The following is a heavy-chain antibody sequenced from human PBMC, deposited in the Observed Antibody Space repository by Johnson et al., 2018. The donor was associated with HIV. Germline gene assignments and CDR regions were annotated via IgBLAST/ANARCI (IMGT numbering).Heavy chain of an antibody. CDR1: GFTLSHYG. J-gene: IGHJ3*02. CDR2: ISYDGSNE. D-gene: IGHD6-13*01. CDR3: AKDREAWYISRWSPTDAFDI. V-gene: IGHV3-30*18. Sequence: QVQLVESGGGVVQPGRSLRLSCAASGFTLSHYGMHWVRQAPGKGLEWVALISYDGSNEYYADSVKGRLTISRDNSKNTLYLQMSSLRAEDTAVYYCAKDREAWYISRWSPTDAFDIWGQGTMVTVSS.